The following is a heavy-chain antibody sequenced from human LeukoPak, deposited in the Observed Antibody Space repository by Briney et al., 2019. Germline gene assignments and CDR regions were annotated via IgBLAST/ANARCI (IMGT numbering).Heavy chain of an antibody. CDR1: GGSFSGYY. V-gene: IGHV4-34*01. Sequence: SETLSLTCAVYGGSFSGYYWSWIRQPPGKGLEWIGEINHSGSTNYNPSLKSRVTISVDTSKNQFSLKLSSVTAADTAVYYCASRLYYYGSGSYPEDYYYYMDVWGKGTTVTISS. CDR3: ASRLYYYGSGSYPEDYYYYMDV. J-gene: IGHJ6*03. CDR2: INHSGST. D-gene: IGHD3-10*01.